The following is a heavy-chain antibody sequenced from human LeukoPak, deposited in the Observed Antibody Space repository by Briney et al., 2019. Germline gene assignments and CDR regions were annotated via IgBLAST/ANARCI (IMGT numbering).Heavy chain of an antibody. J-gene: IGHJ5*02. D-gene: IGHD3-22*01. CDR3: ARSSHYYDSSDLNWFDP. CDR1: GGTFSSYA. Sequence: SVKVSCKASGGTFSSYAISWVRQAPGQGLEWMGRIIPILGIANYAQKFQGRVTITADKSTSTAYMELSSLRSEDTAVYYCARSSHYYDSSDLNWFDPWGQGTLVTVSS. V-gene: IGHV1-69*04. CDR2: IIPILGIA.